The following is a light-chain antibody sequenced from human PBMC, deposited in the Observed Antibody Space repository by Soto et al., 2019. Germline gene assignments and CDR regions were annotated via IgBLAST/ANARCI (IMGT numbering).Light chain of an antibody. J-gene: IGKJ5*01. CDR2: DAS. CDR1: QTVINDY. Sequence: VLTQSPGTVSLSPGERVTLSCRASQTVINDYVAGSQQKDGQAPRILSDDASPRATGVPDRFNASGSGPEYTLTITRLQPEDVAVYSCQQYGFSPISFGQGTRLEI. V-gene: IGKV3-20*01. CDR3: QQYGFSPIS.